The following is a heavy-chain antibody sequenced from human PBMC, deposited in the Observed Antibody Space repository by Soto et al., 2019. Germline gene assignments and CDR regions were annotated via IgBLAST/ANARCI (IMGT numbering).Heavy chain of an antibody. CDR2: TYYRSKWYF. Sequence: SQTLSLTCAISGDSVSSDTAAWSWIRQSPSRGLEWLGRTYYRSKWYFDYAVSVRSRITINPDTSKNQFSLLLNSVTPEDTAVYYCARDPKIAPGKIYGMDVWGPGTTVTVSS. J-gene: IGHJ6*02. D-gene: IGHD6-25*01. CDR1: GDSVSSDTAA. CDR3: ARDPKIAPGKIYGMDV. V-gene: IGHV6-1*01.